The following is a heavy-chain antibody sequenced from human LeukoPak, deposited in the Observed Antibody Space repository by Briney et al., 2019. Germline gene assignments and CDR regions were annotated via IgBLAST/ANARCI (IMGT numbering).Heavy chain of an antibody. V-gene: IGHV4-39*01. CDR1: GGSISSSSYY. Sequence: PSETLSLTCTVSGGSISSSSYYWGWIRQPPGKGLEWIGSIYYSGSTYYNPSLKSRVTISVDTSKNQFSLKLSSVTAADTAVYYCARSTGGSSWYFDYWGQGTLVTVSS. D-gene: IGHD6-13*01. CDR3: ARSTGGSSWYFDY. J-gene: IGHJ4*02. CDR2: IYYSGST.